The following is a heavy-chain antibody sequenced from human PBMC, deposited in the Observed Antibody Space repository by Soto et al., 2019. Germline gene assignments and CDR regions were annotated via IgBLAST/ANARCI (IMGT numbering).Heavy chain of an antibody. CDR3: ARPLTPGSIAVAGLPQYYYGMDV. CDR2: IYYSGST. Sequence: PSETLSLTCTVSGGSISSSSYYWGWIRQPPGKGLEWIGSIYYSGSTYYNPSLKSRVTISVDTSKNQFSLKLSSVTAADTAVYYCARPLTPGSIAVAGLPQYYYGMDVWGKGTTVTVSS. V-gene: IGHV4-39*01. D-gene: IGHD6-19*01. J-gene: IGHJ6*04. CDR1: GGSISSSSYY.